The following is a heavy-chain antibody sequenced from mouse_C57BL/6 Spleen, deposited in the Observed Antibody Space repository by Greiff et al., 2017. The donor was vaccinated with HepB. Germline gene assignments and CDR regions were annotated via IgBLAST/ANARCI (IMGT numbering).Heavy chain of an antibody. CDR1: GFTFSSYT. V-gene: IGHV5-9*01. CDR3: ARHVHDFDY. Sequence: DVQLVESGGGLVKPGGSLKLSCAASGFTFSSYTMSWVRQTPEKRLEWVATISGGGGNTYYPDSVKGRFTISRDNAKNTLYLQMSSLRSEDTALYYCARHVHDFDYWGQGTTLTVSS. J-gene: IGHJ2*01. CDR2: ISGGGGNT.